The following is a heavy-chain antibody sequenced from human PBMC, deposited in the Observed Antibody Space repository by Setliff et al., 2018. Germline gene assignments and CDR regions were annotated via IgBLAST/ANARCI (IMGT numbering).Heavy chain of an antibody. CDR2: ISANNGHT. D-gene: IGHD1-26*01. CDR1: GYIFSTYG. CDR3: ARGGIYTEGYYYYMDV. Sequence: ASVKVSCKASGYIFSTYGITWVRQAPGQGLEWMGWISANNGHTKYVQKFQGRVTMTTDTSTATAYMELRGLRSDDAAVYYCARGGIYTEGYYYYMDVWGKGTTVTVSS. J-gene: IGHJ6*03. V-gene: IGHV1-18*01.